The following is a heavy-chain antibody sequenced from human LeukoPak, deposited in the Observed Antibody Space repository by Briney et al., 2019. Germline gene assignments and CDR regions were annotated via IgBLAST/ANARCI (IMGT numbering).Heavy chain of an antibody. D-gene: IGHD3-3*01. CDR1: GYTFTSYG. CDR2: ISAYNGNT. Sequence: ASVKVSCKASGYTFTSYGISWVRQAPGQGLEWMGWISAYNGNTNYAQKFQGRATMTRDTSISTAYMELSRLKYDDTAVYYCARAITDFWSGYMALDIWGQGTMVTVSS. V-gene: IGHV1-18*01. CDR3: ARAITDFWSGYMALDI. J-gene: IGHJ3*02.